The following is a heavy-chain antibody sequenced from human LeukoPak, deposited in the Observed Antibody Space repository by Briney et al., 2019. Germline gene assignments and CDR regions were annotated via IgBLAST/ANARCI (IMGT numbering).Heavy chain of an antibody. D-gene: IGHD6-19*01. CDR2: VYYTGYT. CDR1: GGSISTYY. Sequence: SETLSLTCTVSGGSISTYYWTWIRQPPGTGLEWIGCVYYTGYTGYNPSLKSRVTISLDTSKNQFSLRLSSVTAADTAVYYCARGTWSAGMNMRGYYFDYWGQGTLVTVSS. V-gene: IGHV4-59*08. CDR3: ARGTWSAGMNMRGYYFDY. J-gene: IGHJ4*02.